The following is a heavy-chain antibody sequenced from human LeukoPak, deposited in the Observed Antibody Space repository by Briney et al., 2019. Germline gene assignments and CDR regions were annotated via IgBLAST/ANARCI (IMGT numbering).Heavy chain of an antibody. CDR2: INSDGSKI. Sequence: GGSLRLSCAASGFTFSGYWMHWVRQAPGKGLVWVSRINSDGSKISHADSVKGRFTISRDNAKNTLYLQMNSLRAEDTAVYYCARGGSYSTGAFDIWGPGTMVTVSS. V-gene: IGHV3-74*01. CDR1: GFTFSGYW. D-gene: IGHD3-10*01. J-gene: IGHJ3*02. CDR3: ARGGSYSTGAFDI.